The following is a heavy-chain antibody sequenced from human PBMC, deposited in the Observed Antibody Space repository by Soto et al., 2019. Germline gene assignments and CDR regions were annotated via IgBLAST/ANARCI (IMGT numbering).Heavy chain of an antibody. V-gene: IGHV4-30-4*01. CDR3: ASRGTITCCSGGSCYARGFDY. CDR2: IYYSGST. Sequence: QVQLQESGPGLVKPSQTLSLTCTVSGGSISSGDYYWSWIRQPPGKGLEWIGYIYYSGSTYYNPSLMSRVTISVDTTKNRFSLKLGSVTAADTAVYYCASRGTITCCSGGSCYARGFDYWGQGTLVTVSS. CDR1: GGSISSGDYY. J-gene: IGHJ4*02. D-gene: IGHD2-15*01.